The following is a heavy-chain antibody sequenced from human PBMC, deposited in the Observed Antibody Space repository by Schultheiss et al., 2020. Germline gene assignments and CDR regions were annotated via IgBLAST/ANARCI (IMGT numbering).Heavy chain of an antibody. J-gene: IGHJ5*02. CDR1: GFDFSENA. Sequence: GESLKISCAASGFDFSENAMHWVRQAPGKGLEWVAVIWYDGSNKYYADSVKGRFTISRDNSKNTLYLQMNSLRAEDTAVYYCARGDRYGPFDPWGQGTLVTGSS. CDR2: IWYDGSNK. CDR3: ARGDRYGPFDP. V-gene: IGHV3-33*08. D-gene: IGHD5-18*01.